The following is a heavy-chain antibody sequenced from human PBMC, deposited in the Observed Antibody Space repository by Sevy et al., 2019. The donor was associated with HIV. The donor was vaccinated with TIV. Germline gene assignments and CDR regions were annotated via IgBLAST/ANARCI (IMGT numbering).Heavy chain of an antibody. V-gene: IGHV3-33*08. Sequence: GGSLRLSCAASGFTFISYWMSWVRQAPGKGLEWVAVIRYDGSNKYYADSVKGRFTISRDNSKNTLYLQMNSLRAEDTAVYYCARDRLGITISAEWGGGMDVWGQGTTVTVSS. J-gene: IGHJ6*02. CDR1: GFTFISYW. CDR3: ARDRLGITISAEWGGGMDV. CDR2: IRYDGSNK. D-gene: IGHD3-3*01.